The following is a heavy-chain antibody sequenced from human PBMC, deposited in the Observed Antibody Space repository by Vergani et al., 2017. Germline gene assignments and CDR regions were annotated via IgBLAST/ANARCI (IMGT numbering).Heavy chain of an antibody. CDR3: ARGYQGEAARSYDILTGPYWYFDL. V-gene: IGHV4-31*03. D-gene: IGHD3-9*01. J-gene: IGHJ2*01. CDR1: GGSISSGGYY. Sequence: QVQLQESGPGLVKPSQTLSLTCTVSGGSISSGGYYWSWIRQHXGKGLEWIGYIYYSGSTYYNPSLKSRVTISVDTSKNQFSLKLSSVTAADTAVYYCARGYQGEAARSYDILTGPYWYFDLWGRGTLVTGSS. CDR2: IYYSGST.